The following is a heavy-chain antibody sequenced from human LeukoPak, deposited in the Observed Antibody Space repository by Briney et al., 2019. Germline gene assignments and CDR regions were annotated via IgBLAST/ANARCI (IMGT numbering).Heavy chain of an antibody. D-gene: IGHD3-3*01. Sequence: SETLSLTCTVSGGSISSGSYYWSWIRQPAGKGLEWIGRIYTSGSTNYNPSLKSRVTISVDTSKNQFSLKLSSVTAADTAVHYCARGYDFWSGTFDYWGQGTLVTVSS. CDR1: GGSISSGSYY. CDR3: ARGYDFWSGTFDY. CDR2: IYTSGST. V-gene: IGHV4-61*02. J-gene: IGHJ4*02.